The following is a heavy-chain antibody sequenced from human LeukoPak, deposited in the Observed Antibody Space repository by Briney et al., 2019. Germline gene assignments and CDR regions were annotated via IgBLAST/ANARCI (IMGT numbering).Heavy chain of an antibody. J-gene: IGHJ4*02. CDR3: ARGRTSGSSWPFDY. D-gene: IGHD6-13*01. V-gene: IGHV3-74*01. CDR2: ITNDGSST. Sequence: GGSLRLSCAASGLTFSSHWMHWVRQAPGKGLVWVSRITNDGSSTTYADSVKGRFTISRDNAKNMLYLQVNSLRAEDTAVYYCARGRTSGSSWPFDYWGQGTPVTVSS. CDR1: GLTFSSHW.